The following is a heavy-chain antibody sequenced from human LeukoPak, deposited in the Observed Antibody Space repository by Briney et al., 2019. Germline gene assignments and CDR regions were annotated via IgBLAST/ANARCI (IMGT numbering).Heavy chain of an antibody. CDR2: ISYSGSS. J-gene: IGHJ6*02. Sequence: SGTLSLTCTVSGDSLSSSSYYWGCPRQPPGRGLEWLGTISYSGSSYYNPSLKSRVTISVDTPKNQFSLKLSSVTAADTAVYYCARYDAVAANPNGVYGMDVWGQGTTVTVSS. V-gene: IGHV4-39*01. CDR1: GDSLSSSSYY. CDR3: ARYDAVAANPNGVYGMDV. D-gene: IGHD2-15*01.